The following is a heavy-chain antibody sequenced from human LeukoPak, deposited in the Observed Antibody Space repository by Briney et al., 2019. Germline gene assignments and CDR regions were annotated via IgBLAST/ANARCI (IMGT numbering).Heavy chain of an antibody. CDR3: ARVSLVRGAPDYYFDY. J-gene: IGHJ4*02. D-gene: IGHD3-10*01. V-gene: IGHV4-4*07. CDR2: IYTSGST. CDR1: GDSISNYY. Sequence: SETLSLTCTVSGDSISNYYWSWIRQPAGKGLEWIGCIYTSGSTNYNPSLKSRVTMSVDTSKNQFSLKLSSVTAADTAVYYCARVSLVRGAPDYYFDYWGQGTLVTVSS.